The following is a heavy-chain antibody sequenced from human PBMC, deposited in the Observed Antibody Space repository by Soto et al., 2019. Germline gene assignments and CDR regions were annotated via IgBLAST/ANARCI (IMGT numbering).Heavy chain of an antibody. J-gene: IGHJ5*02. D-gene: IGHD1-26*01. CDR3: ARDWAPDGGSWELSPRVGWFDP. Sequence: ASVKVSCKASGYTFTGYYMHWVRQAPGQGLEWMGWINPNSGGTNYAQKFQGWVTMTRDTSISTAYMELSRLRSDDTAVYYCARDWAPDGGSWELSPRVGWFDPWGQGTLVTVSS. V-gene: IGHV1-2*04. CDR2: INPNSGGT. CDR1: GYTFTGYY.